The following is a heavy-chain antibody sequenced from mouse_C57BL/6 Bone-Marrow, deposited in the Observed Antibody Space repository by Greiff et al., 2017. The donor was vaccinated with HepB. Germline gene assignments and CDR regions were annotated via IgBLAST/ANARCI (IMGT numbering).Heavy chain of an antibody. CDR1: GYSITSDY. CDR3: AQTAQATTYAMDY. J-gene: IGHJ4*01. CDR2: ISYSGST. V-gene: IGHV3-8*01. D-gene: IGHD3-2*02. Sequence: EVQGVESGPGLAKPSQPLSLTCSVTGYSITSDYWNWIRKFPGNKLEYMGYISYSGSTYYNPSLKSRISITRDTSKNQYYLQLNSVTTEDTATYYCAQTAQATTYAMDYWGQGTSVTVSS.